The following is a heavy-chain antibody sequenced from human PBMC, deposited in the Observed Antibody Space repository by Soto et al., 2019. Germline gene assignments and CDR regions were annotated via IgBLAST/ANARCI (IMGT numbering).Heavy chain of an antibody. CDR1: GGTFSSYA. J-gene: IGHJ4*02. Sequence: ASVKVSCKASGGTFSSYAISWVRQAPGQGLEWMGGIIPIFGTANYAQKFQGRVTITADESTSTAYMELSSLRSEDTAVYYCARGYYCSGGSCYLDYWGQGTLVTVSS. CDR3: ARGYYCSGGSCYLDY. V-gene: IGHV1-69*13. CDR2: IIPIFGTA. D-gene: IGHD2-15*01.